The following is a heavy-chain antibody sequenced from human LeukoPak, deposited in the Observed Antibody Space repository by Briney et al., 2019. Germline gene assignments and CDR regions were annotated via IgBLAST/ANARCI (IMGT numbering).Heavy chain of an antibody. J-gene: IGHJ4*02. D-gene: IGHD6-19*01. V-gene: IGHV3-30*18. CDR3: AKDGSSGWYQKGPVDQ. CDR2: ITDNGSNK. CDR1: GCTFSSYG. Sequence: PGGSLRLTCAASGCTFSSYGMHWVRQAPGKGLEWMALITDNGSNKYYADAVNGRRPISRDNPKNTLYLQMTSLRAEDTAVYHCAKDGSSGWYQKGPVDQWGQGTLVTVSS.